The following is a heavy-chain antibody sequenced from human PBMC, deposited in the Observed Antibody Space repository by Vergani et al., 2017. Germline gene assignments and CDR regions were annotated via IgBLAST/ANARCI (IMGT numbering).Heavy chain of an antibody. CDR2: IYYSGST. D-gene: IGHD6-19*01. V-gene: IGHV4-34*11. Sequence: QVQLQQWGAGLLKPSETLSLTCAVYGGSFSGYYWSWIRQPPGKGLEWIGYIYYSGSTNYNPSLKSRVTISVDTSKNQFSLKLSSVTAADTAVYYCARGEAGQWLVTYYFDYWGQGTLVTVSS. CDR3: ARGEAGQWLVTYYFDY. CDR1: GGSFSGYY. J-gene: IGHJ4*02.